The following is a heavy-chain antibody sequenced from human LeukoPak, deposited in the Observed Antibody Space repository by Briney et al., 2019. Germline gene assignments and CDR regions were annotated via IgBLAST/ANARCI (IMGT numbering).Heavy chain of an antibody. CDR2: ISGSGGST. CDR1: GFTFSSYA. Sequence: QTGGSLRLSCAASGFTFSSYAMSWVRQAPGKGLEWVSAISGSGGSTYYADSVKGRFTISRDNSKNTLYLQMNSLRAEDTAVYYCVKGGNWGFSYYYYMDVWGKGTTVTVSS. V-gene: IGHV3-23*01. CDR3: VKGGNWGFSYYYYMDV. J-gene: IGHJ6*03. D-gene: IGHD7-27*01.